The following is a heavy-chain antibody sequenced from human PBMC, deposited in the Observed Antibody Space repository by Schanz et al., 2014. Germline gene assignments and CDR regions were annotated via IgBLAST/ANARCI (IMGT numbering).Heavy chain of an antibody. CDR3: ARKMKLGVYGGKGHDSLDI. V-gene: IGHV3-74*02. Sequence: EVQLLESGGGLVQPGGSLRLSCAASGFTFSSYAMTWVRQAPGKGLVWVARINSVGSNTDYADSVTGRFTISRDSAKNTLYLQMNTLRAEDTAVYYCARKMKLGVYGGKGHDSLDIWGQGTMVTVSS. J-gene: IGHJ3*02. CDR1: GFTFSSYA. D-gene: IGHD4-17*01. CDR2: INSVGSNT.